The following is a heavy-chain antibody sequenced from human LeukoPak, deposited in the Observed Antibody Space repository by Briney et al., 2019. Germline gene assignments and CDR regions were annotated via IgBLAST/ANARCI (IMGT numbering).Heavy chain of an antibody. J-gene: IGHJ4*02. CDR2: IRYDGSNK. CDR1: GFTFSSYG. Sequence: GGSLRLSCAASGFTFSSYGMHWVRQAPGKGLEWVAFIRYDGSNKYYADSVKGRFTIPRDNSKNTLYLQMNSLRAEDTAVYYCAKDSGMVVVISRPGYFDYWGQGTLVTVSS. CDR3: AKDSGMVVVISRPGYFDY. D-gene: IGHD3-22*01. V-gene: IGHV3-30*02.